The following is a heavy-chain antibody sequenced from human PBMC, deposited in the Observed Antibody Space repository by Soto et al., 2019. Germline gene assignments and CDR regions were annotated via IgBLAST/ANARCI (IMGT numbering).Heavy chain of an antibody. CDR1: GGSISSGGYY. CDR3: ASGSFPPDDIVVVPAAYYYYYMDV. J-gene: IGHJ6*03. CDR2: IYYSGST. V-gene: IGHV4-31*03. Sequence: SETLSLTCTVSGGSISSGGYYWSWIRQHPGKGLEWIGYIYYSGSTYYNPSLKSRVTISVDTSKNQFSLKLSSVTAADTAVYYCASGSFPPDDIVVVPAAYYYYYMDVWGKGTTVTVS. D-gene: IGHD2-2*01.